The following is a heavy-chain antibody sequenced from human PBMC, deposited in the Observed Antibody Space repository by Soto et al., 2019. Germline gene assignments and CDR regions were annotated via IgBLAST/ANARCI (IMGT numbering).Heavy chain of an antibody. CDR1: GFTFSSYE. D-gene: IGHD6-6*01. Sequence: PGGSLRLSCAASGFTFSSYEMNWVRQAPGKGLEWVSYISSSGSTIYYADSVKGRFTISRDNAKNSLYLQMNSLRAEDTAVYYCARDQQLAPPRYYYYYGMDVWGQGTTVTVSS. J-gene: IGHJ6*02. V-gene: IGHV3-48*03. CDR3: ARDQQLAPPRYYYYYGMDV. CDR2: ISSSGSTI.